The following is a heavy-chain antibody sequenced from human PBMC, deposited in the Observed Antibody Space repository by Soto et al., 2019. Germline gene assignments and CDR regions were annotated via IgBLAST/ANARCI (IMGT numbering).Heavy chain of an antibody. CDR2: IYYSGST. Sequence: PSQTLSLTCTVSGGSVSSGSYYWSWIRQPPGKGLEWIGDIYYSGSTNYNTSLKSRVTISVDTSKNQFSLKLSSVPAADTAVYYCARPDTYNSGWFAGWGRGTLVTVSS. J-gene: IGHJ4*02. D-gene: IGHD6-19*01. CDR3: ARPDTYNSGWFAG. CDR1: GGSVSSGSYY. V-gene: IGHV4-61*01.